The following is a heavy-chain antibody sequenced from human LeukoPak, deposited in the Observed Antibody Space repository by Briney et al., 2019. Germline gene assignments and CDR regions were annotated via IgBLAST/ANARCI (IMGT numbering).Heavy chain of an antibody. D-gene: IGHD6-13*01. CDR2: MNPNSGNT. J-gene: IGHJ6*03. V-gene: IGHV1-8*03. CDR3: ARALRYSSSWHWNRLDYYYMDV. CDR1: GYTFTSYD. Sequence: ASVKVSCKASGYTFTSYDINWVRQATGQGLEWMGWMNPNSGNTGYAQKFQGRVTITRNTSISTAYMELSSLRSEDTAVYYCARALRYSSSWHWNRLDYYYMDVWGKGTTVTVSS.